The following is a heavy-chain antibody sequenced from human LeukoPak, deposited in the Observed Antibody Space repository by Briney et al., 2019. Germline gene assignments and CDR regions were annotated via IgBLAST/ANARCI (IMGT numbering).Heavy chain of an antibody. V-gene: IGHV1-69*13. CDR2: IIPIFGTA. CDR3: ARIAAAGTPPRY. J-gene: IGHJ4*02. CDR1: GYTFTSYG. Sequence: SVKVSCKASGYTFTSYGISWVRQAPGQGLEWMGGIIPIFGTANYAQKFQGRVTITADESTSTAYTELSSLRSEDTAVYYCARIAAAGTPPRYWGQGTLVTVSS. D-gene: IGHD6-13*01.